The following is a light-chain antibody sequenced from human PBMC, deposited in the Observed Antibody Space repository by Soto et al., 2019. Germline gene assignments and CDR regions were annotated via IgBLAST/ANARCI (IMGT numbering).Light chain of an antibody. J-gene: IGLJ1*01. CDR2: EVS. Sequence: QSVLTQPASVSGPPGQSITISCTGTSSDVGAYDFVSWYQQHPDKAPKLMIYEVSNRPSGVSNRFSGSKSVNTATLTISGLQAEDEADYYCSSYTSSSTRVFGTWTKVTV. CDR3: SSYTSSSTRV. V-gene: IGLV2-14*03. CDR1: SSDVGAYDF.